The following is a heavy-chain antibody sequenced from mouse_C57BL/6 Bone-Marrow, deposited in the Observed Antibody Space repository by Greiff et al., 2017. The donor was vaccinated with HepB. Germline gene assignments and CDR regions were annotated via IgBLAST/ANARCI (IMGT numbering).Heavy chain of an antibody. Sequence: QVQLKQPGTELVKPGASVKLSCKASGYTFTSYWMHWVKQRPGQGLEWIGNINPSNGGTNYNEKFKSKATLTVDKSSSTAYMQLSSLTSEDSAVYYCARLGYYGSSPWYFDVWGTGTTVTVSS. CDR3: ARLGYYGSSPWYFDV. V-gene: IGHV1-53*01. J-gene: IGHJ1*03. CDR2: INPSNGGT. D-gene: IGHD1-1*01. CDR1: GYTFTSYW.